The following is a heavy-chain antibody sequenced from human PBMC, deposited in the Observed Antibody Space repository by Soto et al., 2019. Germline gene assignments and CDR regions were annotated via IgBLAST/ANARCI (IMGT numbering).Heavy chain of an antibody. V-gene: IGHV4-59*01. CDR1: GCSISSYY. CDR2: IYYSGST. J-gene: IGHJ6*02. D-gene: IGHD3-3*01. CDR3: ARADYDFWSGYATPTLDV. Sequence: PSETLSLTCTVSGCSISSYYWSWIRQPPEKGLEWIGYIYYSGSTNYNPSLKSRVTISVDTSKNQFSLKLSSVTAADTAVYYCARADYDFWSGYATPTLDVWGEGTTVTV.